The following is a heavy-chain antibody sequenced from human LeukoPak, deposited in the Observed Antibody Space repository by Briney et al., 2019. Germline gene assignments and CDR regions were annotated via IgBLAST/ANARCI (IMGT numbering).Heavy chain of an antibody. CDR3: ARDPPHGMDV. CDR2: ISESGDVT. CDR1: GFTFSSYP. V-gene: IGHV3-23*01. J-gene: IGHJ6*02. Sequence: GGSLRVSCVVSGFTFSSYPMSWVRQAPGKGLEWVSVISESGDVTHYADSMKGRFTISRDNAKNSLYLQMNSLRAEDTAVYYCARDPPHGMDVWGQGTTVTVSS.